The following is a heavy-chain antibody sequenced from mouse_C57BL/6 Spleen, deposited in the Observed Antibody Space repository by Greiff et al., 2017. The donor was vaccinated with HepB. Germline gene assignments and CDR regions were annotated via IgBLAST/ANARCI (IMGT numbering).Heavy chain of an antibody. CDR1: GYTFTGYW. CDR3: AIGGIYYDYDAWFAY. Sequence: VQLQQSGAELMKPGASVKLSCKATGYTFTGYWIEWVKQRPGHGLEWIGEILPGSGSTNYNEKFKGKATFTADTSSNTAYMQLSSLTTEDSAIYYCAIGGIYYDYDAWFAYWGQGTLVTVSA. CDR2: ILPGSGST. D-gene: IGHD2-4*01. V-gene: IGHV1-9*01. J-gene: IGHJ3*01.